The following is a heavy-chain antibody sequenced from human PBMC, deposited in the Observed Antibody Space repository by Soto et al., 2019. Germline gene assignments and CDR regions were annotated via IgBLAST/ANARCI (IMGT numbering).Heavy chain of an antibody. CDR2: IYSGGST. J-gene: IGHJ6*02. Sequence: EVQLVETGGGLIQPGGSLRLSCAASGFTVSSDYMSWVRQAPGKGLEWVSVIYSGGSTNYADSVKGRYTISRDNSKNTLYLPMNSLRAEDTAVYYCLRGMDVWGQGTTVTVSS. V-gene: IGHV3-53*02. CDR1: GFTVSSDY. CDR3: LRGMDV.